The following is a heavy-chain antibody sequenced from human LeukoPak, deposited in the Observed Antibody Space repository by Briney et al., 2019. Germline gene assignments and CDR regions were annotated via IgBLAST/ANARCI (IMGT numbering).Heavy chain of an antibody. V-gene: IGHV4-59*08. CDR2: IYYSGST. D-gene: IGHD3-16*01. Sequence: SETPSLTCTVSGASISGYYWSWIRQPPGKGLEWVGYIYYSGSTNYNPSLKSRVNISIDTSRTQFSLKLSSVTAADTAMYYCARRGGGHAFDIWGQGTMVTVSS. CDR3: ARRGGGHAFDI. CDR1: GASISGYY. J-gene: IGHJ3*02.